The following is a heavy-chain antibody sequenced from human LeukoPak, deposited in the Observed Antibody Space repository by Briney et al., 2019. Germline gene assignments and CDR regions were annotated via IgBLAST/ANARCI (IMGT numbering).Heavy chain of an antibody. D-gene: IGHD1-14*01. Sequence: PGGSLRLSCAASGFTFSTYAMNWVHQAPGKGLEWVSAISPIGSRTYYADSVKGRFTISRDNSKNTLYLKMNSLSAGDTAIYYCAKASTVLKPIDSWGQGTLVTVSS. CDR2: ISPIGSRT. V-gene: IGHV3-23*01. CDR3: AKASTVLKPIDS. J-gene: IGHJ4*02. CDR1: GFTFSTYA.